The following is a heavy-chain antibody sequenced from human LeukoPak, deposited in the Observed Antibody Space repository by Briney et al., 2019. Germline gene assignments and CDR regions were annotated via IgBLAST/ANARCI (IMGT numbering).Heavy chain of an antibody. V-gene: IGHV3-73*01. D-gene: IGHD5-24*01. CDR2: IRSKANSYAT. CDR1: GFAFSGSA. J-gene: IGHJ6*03. Sequence: GGSLRLSCAASGFAFSGSAMHWVRQASGKGLEWVGRIRSKANSYATAYAASVKGRFTISRDDSKNTAYLQMNSLKTEDTAVYYCTTEGDGYNPVQGYYYYYMDVWGKGTTVTVSS. CDR3: TTEGDGYNPVQGYYYYYMDV.